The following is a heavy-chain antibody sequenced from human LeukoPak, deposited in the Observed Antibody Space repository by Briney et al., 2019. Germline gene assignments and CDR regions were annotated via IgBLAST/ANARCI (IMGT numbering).Heavy chain of an antibody. V-gene: IGHV3-30*18. CDR2: ISYDGSNK. D-gene: IGHD6-13*01. CDR1: GFTFSSYG. CDR3: AKDPLAGQQLAQIIDY. J-gene: IGHJ4*02. Sequence: GRSLRLSCAASGFTFSSYGMHWVRQAPGKGLEWVAVISYDGSNKYLADSVKGRFTISRDNSKNTLYLQMNSLRAEDTAVYYCAKDPLAGQQLAQIIDYWGQGTLVTVSS.